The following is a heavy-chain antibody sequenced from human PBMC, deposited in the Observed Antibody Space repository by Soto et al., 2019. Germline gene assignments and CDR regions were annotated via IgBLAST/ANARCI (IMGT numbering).Heavy chain of an antibody. V-gene: IGHV1-18*01. CDR2: ISPYSGNT. D-gene: IGHD3-16*01. J-gene: IGHJ6*02. CDR1: GYIFVNYG. CDR3: XXVDNYVXXTPQDV. Sequence: QVQLVQSGDEVRKPGSSVKVSCKASGYIFVNYGIAWVRQAPGQGLEWMGWISPYSGNTHYASKVQGRLTMTTDTXXXXXXXXXXXXXPXXXXXXXXXXVDNYVXXTPQDVWGQGTTVTVSS.